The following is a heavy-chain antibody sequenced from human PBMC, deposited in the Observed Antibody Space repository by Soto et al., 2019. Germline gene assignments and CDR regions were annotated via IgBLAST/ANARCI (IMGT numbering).Heavy chain of an antibody. CDR2: ISYDGSNK. Sequence: GGSLRLSCAASGFTFSSYAMHWFRQAPGKGLEWVAVISYDGSNKYYADSVKGRFTISRVNSKITLYLQMNSLRAEDTAVYYCARSHGDVWFDPWGQGTLVTVSS. V-gene: IGHV3-30-3*01. D-gene: IGHD4-17*01. CDR3: ARSHGDVWFDP. CDR1: GFTFSSYA. J-gene: IGHJ5*02.